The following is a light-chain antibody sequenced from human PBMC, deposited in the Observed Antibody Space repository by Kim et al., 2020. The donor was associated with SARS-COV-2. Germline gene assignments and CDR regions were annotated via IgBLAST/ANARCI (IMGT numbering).Light chain of an antibody. J-gene: IGKJ2*02. V-gene: IGKV1-5*01. CDR1: QSISNW. CDR2: DAS. CDR3: QQYHSYCT. Sequence: LSASVGDRVTITCRASQSISNWLAWYQQKPGKAPKVLIYDASSLESGVPSRLSGSGSGTEFTLTISSLQPDDFATYYCQQYHSYCTFGQGTKVEI.